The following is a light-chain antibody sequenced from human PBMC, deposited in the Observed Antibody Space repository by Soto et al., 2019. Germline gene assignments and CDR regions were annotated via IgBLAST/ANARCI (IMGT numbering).Light chain of an antibody. V-gene: IGKV3-15*01. CDR2: GAS. CDR1: QSVSSK. CDR3: QQYNNWPPIT. Sequence: EIVMTQSPATLSVSPGERATLSCRASQSVSSKLAWYQQKPGQAPRLLIYGASTRATGITARFSGSGSGTEVTLTISSLQSEDVAVYYCQQYNNWPPITFGQGTRLEIK. J-gene: IGKJ5*01.